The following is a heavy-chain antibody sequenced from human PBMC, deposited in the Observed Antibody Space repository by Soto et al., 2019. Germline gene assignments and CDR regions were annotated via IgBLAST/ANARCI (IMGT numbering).Heavy chain of an antibody. CDR1: GGSISDFS. J-gene: IGHJ6*02. Sequence: SETLSLTCTVSGGSISDFSWSWFRPPAVKGLEWIGRIYTSGSTNYNPSLQSRVSMSIDTSKNQFSLNLNSVTAADTAVYYCARGPNWNYYYYGVDVWGQGTTVTVSS. D-gene: IGHD1-20*01. CDR3: ARGPNWNYYYYGVDV. CDR2: IYTSGST. V-gene: IGHV4-4*07.